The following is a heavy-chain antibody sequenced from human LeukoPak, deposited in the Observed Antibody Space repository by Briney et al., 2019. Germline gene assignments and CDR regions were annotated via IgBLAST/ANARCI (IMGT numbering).Heavy chain of an antibody. CDR3: ARGGYTNYGDYVFYFDF. D-gene: IGHD4-17*01. V-gene: IGHV3-53*01. Sequence: PGGSLRLSCAASGFTVSSNYMTWVRQAPGKGLKWVSVIYSDGSTYYADSVKGRFTISRDDSKSTLYLQMNSLRAEDTAVYYCARGGYTNYGDYVFYFDFWGQGTLVPVSS. CDR1: GFTVSSNY. J-gene: IGHJ4*02. CDR2: IYSDGST.